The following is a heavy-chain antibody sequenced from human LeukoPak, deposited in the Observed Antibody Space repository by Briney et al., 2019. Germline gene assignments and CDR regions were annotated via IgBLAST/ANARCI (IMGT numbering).Heavy chain of an antibody. D-gene: IGHD5-24*01. CDR2: TYYRSKWYN. J-gene: IGHJ4*02. CDR3: ARLGRDGLNFHLGY. CDR1: GDSVSSNSAA. Sequence: SQTLSLTCAISGDSVSSNSAAWNWIRQSPSRGLEWLGRTYYRSKWYNDYAVSVKSRITINPDTSKNQFSLKMNSVTAADTAVYYCARLGRDGLNFHLGYWGQGSLVTVAS. V-gene: IGHV6-1*01.